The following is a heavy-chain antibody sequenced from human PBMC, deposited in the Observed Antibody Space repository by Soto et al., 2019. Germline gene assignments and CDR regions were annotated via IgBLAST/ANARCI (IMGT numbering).Heavy chain of an antibody. CDR3: ARVLIDSSGYYFDY. CDR2: INSDGSST. V-gene: IGHV3-74*01. CDR1: GFTFSSYW. D-gene: IGHD3-22*01. J-gene: IGHJ4*02. Sequence: GESLKISCAASGFTFSSYWMHWVRQAPGKGLVWVSRINSDGSSTSYAYSVKGRFTISRDNAKNTLYLQMNSLRAEDTAVYYCARVLIDSSGYYFDYWGQGTLVTVSS.